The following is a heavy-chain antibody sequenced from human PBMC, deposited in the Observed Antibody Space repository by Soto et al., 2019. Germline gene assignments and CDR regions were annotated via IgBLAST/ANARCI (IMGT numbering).Heavy chain of an antibody. Sequence: SETLSLTCTVSGYSISSGSYWGWIRQPPGKGPEWIASIYHGGTTFYNPSLKSRVTVSVDKSNNQSSLKLRSVTAADTAVYYCVKPHATVVAGSTFDYWGHGTLVTVSS. CDR1: GYSISSGSY. V-gene: IGHV4-38-2*02. CDR3: VKPHATVVAGSTFDY. CDR2: IYHGGTT. J-gene: IGHJ4*01. D-gene: IGHD6-19*01.